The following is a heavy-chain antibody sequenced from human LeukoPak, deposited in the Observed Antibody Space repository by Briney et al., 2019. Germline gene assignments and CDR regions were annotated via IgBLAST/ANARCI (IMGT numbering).Heavy chain of an antibody. V-gene: IGHV3-23*01. Sequence: PGGSLRLSCAASGFTFSSYAMSWVRQAPGKGLEWVSAISGSGGSTYYADSVKGRFTISRDNSKNTLYLQMNSLRAEDTAVYYCAKEGCGGDCYSGWYYYYGTDVWGQGTTVTVSS. CDR1: GFTFSSYA. CDR3: AKEGCGGDCYSGWYYYYGTDV. D-gene: IGHD2-21*02. CDR2: ISGSGGST. J-gene: IGHJ6*02.